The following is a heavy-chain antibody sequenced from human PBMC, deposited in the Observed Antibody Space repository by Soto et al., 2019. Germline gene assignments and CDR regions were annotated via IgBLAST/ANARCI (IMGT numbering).Heavy chain of an antibody. Sequence: GGSLRLSCAASGFTFSSYSMNWVRQAPGKGLEWVSSISSSSSYIYYADSVKGRFTISRDNAKNSLYLQMNSLRAEDTAVYYCARDISGGTYSSGRNGLYYYGMDVWGQGTTVTVSS. CDR3: ARDISGGTYSSGRNGLYYYGMDV. CDR1: GFTFSSYS. V-gene: IGHV3-21*01. D-gene: IGHD6-19*01. J-gene: IGHJ6*02. CDR2: ISSSSSYI.